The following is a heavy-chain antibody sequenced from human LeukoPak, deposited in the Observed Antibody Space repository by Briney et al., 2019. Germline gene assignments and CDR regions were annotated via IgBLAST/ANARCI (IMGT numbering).Heavy chain of an antibody. CDR1: GGSISNYY. Sequence: LSLTCTVSGGSISNYYWSWIRQPPGKGLEWVSGISWNSGSIGYADSVKGRFTISRDNAKNSLYLQMNSLRAEDMALYYCAKDRRDGYNSDAFDIWGQGTMVTVSS. CDR3: AKDRRDGYNSDAFDI. CDR2: ISWNSGSI. D-gene: IGHD5-24*01. V-gene: IGHV3-9*03. J-gene: IGHJ3*02.